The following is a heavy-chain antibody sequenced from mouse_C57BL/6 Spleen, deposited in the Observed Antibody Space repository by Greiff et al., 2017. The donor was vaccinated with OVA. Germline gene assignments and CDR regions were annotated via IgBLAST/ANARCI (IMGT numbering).Heavy chain of an antibody. CDR1: GYTFTDYY. D-gene: IGHD2-2*01. CDR3: AREWLRFDY. J-gene: IGHJ2*01. CDR2: IYPGSGNT. V-gene: IGHV1-76*01. Sequence: QVQLQQSGAELVRPGASVKLSCKASGYTFTDYYINWVKQRPGQGLEWIARIYPGSGNTYYNEKFKGKATLTAEKSSSTAYMQLSSLTSEDSAVYFCAREWLRFDYWGQGTTLTVSS.